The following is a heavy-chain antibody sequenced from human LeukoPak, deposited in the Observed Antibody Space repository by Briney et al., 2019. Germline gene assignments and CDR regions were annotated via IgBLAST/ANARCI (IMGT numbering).Heavy chain of an antibody. D-gene: IGHD2-2*01. Sequence: GESLKISCKGSGYTFSSYWIGWVRQMPGKGLEWMGIIYPGDSDTKYSPSFQGQVTISVDKSISTAYLQWSSLKASDTAMYYCASVVPAANWFDPWGQGTLVTVSS. J-gene: IGHJ5*02. CDR1: GYTFSSYW. CDR3: ASVVPAANWFDP. CDR2: IYPGDSDT. V-gene: IGHV5-51*01.